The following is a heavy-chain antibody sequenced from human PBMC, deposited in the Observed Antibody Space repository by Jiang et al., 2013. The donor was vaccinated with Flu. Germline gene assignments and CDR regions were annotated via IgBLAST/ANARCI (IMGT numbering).Heavy chain of an antibody. CDR1: GGSFSGYY. Sequence: LLKPSETLSLTCAVYGGSFSGYYWSWIRQPPGKGLEWIGEINHSGSTNYNPSLKSRVTISVDTSKNQFSLKLSSVTAADTAVYYCARALRDAFDIWGQGTMVTVSS. V-gene: IGHV4-34*01. J-gene: IGHJ3*02. CDR3: ARALRDAFDI. CDR2: INHSGST.